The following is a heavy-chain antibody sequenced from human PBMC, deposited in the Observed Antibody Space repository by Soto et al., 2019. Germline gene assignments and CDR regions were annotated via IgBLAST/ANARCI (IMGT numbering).Heavy chain of an antibody. CDR2: ISYDGSNK. V-gene: IGHV3-30-3*01. CDR3: ARDGGYSSSSWRFY. Sequence: QVQLVESGGGVVQPGRSLRLSCAASGFTFSSYAMHWVRQAPGKGLEWVAVISYDGSNKYYADSVKGRFTISRDNSKNPLYLQMNSLRAEDTAVYYCARDGGYSSSSWRFYWGQGTLFTVSS. D-gene: IGHD6-6*01. CDR1: GFTFSSYA. J-gene: IGHJ4*02.